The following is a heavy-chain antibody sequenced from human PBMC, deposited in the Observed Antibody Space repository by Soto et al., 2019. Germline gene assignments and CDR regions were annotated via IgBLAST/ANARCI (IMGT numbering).Heavy chain of an antibody. CDR3: ARVAVAGTLGWFDP. V-gene: IGHV4-39*01. D-gene: IGHD6-19*01. Sequence: SETLSLTCTVSGGCISSSSYYWGWIRQPPGKGLEWIGSIYYSGSTYYNPSLKSRVTISVDTSKNQFSLKLSSVTAADTAVYYCARVAVAGTLGWFDPWGQGTLVTVSS. J-gene: IGHJ5*02. CDR1: GGCISSSSYY. CDR2: IYYSGST.